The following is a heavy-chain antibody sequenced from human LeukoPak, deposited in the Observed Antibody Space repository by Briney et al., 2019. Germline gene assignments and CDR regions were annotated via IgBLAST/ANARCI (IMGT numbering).Heavy chain of an antibody. J-gene: IGHJ4*02. D-gene: IGHD3-16*01. Sequence: GGSLRLSCAASGLTFSNYNMNWVRQAPGKGLEWVSSIGSSGSYIYYADSVKGRFTISRDNAKNSLYLQMNSLRGEDTAVYYCARGGRRFWGQGTLVTVSS. CDR1: GLTFSNYN. V-gene: IGHV3-21*06. CDR2: IGSSGSYI. CDR3: ARGGRRF.